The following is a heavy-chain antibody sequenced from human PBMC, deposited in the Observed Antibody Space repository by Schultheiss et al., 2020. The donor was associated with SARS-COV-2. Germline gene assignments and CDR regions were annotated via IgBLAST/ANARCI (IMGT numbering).Heavy chain of an antibody. CDR3: ARHGDPSRYGGRWSGYYGGGNWFDP. V-gene: IGHV4-39*01. J-gene: IGHJ5*02. Sequence: SETLSLTCTVSGGSISSSSYYWGWIRQPPGKGLEWIGSIYYSGSTYYNPSLKSRVTISVDTSKNQFSLKLSSVTAADTAVYYCARHGDPSRYGGRWSGYYGGGNWFDPWGQGTLVTVSS. D-gene: IGHD3-3*01. CDR1: GGSISSSSYY. CDR2: IYYSGST.